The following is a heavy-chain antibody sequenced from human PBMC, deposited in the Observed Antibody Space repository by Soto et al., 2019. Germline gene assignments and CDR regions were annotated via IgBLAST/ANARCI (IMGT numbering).Heavy chain of an antibody. J-gene: IGHJ5*02. CDR1: GGSISSYY. CDR3: ARGGRYCSGGSCYYWFDP. CDR2: IYYSGST. Sequence: SETLSLTCTVYGGSISSYYWSWIRQPPGKGLEWIGYIYYSGSTNYNPSLKSRVTISVDTSKNQFSLKLSSVTAADTAVYYCARGGRYCSGGSCYYWFDPWGQGTLVTVSS. D-gene: IGHD2-15*01. V-gene: IGHV4-59*01.